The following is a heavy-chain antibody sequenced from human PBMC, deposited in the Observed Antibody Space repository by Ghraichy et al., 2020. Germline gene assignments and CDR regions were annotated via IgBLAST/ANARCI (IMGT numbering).Heavy chain of an antibody. CDR2: ISAYNGNI. CDR3: ARVMAYCSRTSCHDY. CDR1: GYIFTSYG. Sequence: ASVKVSCKTSGYIFTSYGVSWVRQAPGQGLEWMGWISAYNGNIENAQKFQGRVSMTTDTSTNTAYMELTSLRSDDTAMYYCARVMAYCSRTSCHDYWGQGTLVTVSS. V-gene: IGHV1-18*01. D-gene: IGHD2-2*01. J-gene: IGHJ4*02.